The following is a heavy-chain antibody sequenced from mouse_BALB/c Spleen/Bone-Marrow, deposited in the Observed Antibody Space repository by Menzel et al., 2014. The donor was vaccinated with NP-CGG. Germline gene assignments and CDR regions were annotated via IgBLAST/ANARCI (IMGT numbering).Heavy chain of an antibody. CDR1: GYTFTNYW. J-gene: IGHJ2*01. Sequence: VKLVESGAELVKPGASVKLSCKTSGYTFTNYWIQWVKQRPGQGLGWIGEIFPGIGTTYYNEKFKGKATLTIDTSSSTDYMQLSSLTSEDSAVYFCARGGNYGYWGQGTTLTVSS. D-gene: IGHD2-1*01. CDR2: IFPGIGTT. V-gene: IGHV1S132*01. CDR3: ARGGNYGY.